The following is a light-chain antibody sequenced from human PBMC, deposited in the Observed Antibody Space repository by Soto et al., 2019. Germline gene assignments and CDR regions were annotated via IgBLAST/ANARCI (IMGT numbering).Light chain of an antibody. CDR3: QQYHNWPPYT. Sequence: EIVMTQSPATLSVSPGEGATLSCRASQSVSTNLAWFQQKPGQAPRLLIHGASTRATGIPARFSGSGYGTEFTLTISSLQSEDFAVYSCQQYHNWPPYTFGQGTKLEIK. CDR1: QSVSTN. V-gene: IGKV3-15*01. CDR2: GAS. J-gene: IGKJ2*01.